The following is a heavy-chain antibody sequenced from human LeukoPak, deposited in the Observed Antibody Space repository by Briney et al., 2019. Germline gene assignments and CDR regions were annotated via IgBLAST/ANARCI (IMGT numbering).Heavy chain of an antibody. CDR2: ISGSGGST. CDR3: AKDRIAVAGYFDY. V-gene: IGHV3-23*01. Sequence: PGGSLRLSCAASGFTFSSYAMSWVRQAPGKGLEWVSAISGSGGSTYYADPVKGRFTISRDNSKNTPYLQMNSLRAEDTAVYYCAKDRIAVAGYFDYWGQGTLVTVSS. CDR1: GFTFSSYA. J-gene: IGHJ4*02. D-gene: IGHD6-19*01.